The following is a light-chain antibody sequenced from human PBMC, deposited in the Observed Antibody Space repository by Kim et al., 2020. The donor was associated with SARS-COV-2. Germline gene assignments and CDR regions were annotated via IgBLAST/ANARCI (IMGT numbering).Light chain of an antibody. J-gene: IGKJ1*01. CDR2: GAS. CDR3: QQYDSWPLT. V-gene: IGKV3-15*01. Sequence: EIVMTQSPATLSVSPGEKATLSCRASQSVDTNLAWYQQMPGQTARLLIYGASTRATGIPAMFSGSGSGAEFTLSISSLQSEDFAVYYCQQYDSWPLTFGQGTKVDIK. CDR1: QSVDTN.